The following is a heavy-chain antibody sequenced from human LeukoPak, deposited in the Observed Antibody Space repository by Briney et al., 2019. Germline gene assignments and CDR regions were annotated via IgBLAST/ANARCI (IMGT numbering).Heavy chain of an antibody. CDR2: ISLAGQT. CDR1: GGSISGTNW. V-gene: IGHV4-4*02. Sequence: SGTLSLTCGVSGGSISGTNWWSWVRQPPGQGLEWIGEISLAGQTNYNPSLNGRVTMSLDKSSNQLSLHLTSVTAADTATYYCSRESGPFCPFGYWGQGTLVIVSS. CDR3: SRESGPFCPFGY. D-gene: IGHD1-26*01. J-gene: IGHJ4*02.